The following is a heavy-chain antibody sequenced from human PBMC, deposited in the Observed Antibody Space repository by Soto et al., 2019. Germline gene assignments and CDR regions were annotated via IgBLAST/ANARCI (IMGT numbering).Heavy chain of an antibody. D-gene: IGHD1-1*01. CDR3: ARDPVGTWYFDY. CDR1: GFTFSSYS. V-gene: IGHV3-21*01. J-gene: IGHJ4*02. CDR2: ISSSSSYI. Sequence: EVQLVESGGGLVKPGGSLRLSCAASGFTFSSYSMDWVRQAPGKGLEWVSSISSSSSYIYYADSVKGRFTISRDNAKNSLYLQMNSLRAEDTAVYYCARDPVGTWYFDYWGKGTLVTVSS.